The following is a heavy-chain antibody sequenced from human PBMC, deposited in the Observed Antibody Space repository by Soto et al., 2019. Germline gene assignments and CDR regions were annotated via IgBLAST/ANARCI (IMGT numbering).Heavy chain of an antibody. V-gene: IGHV3-20*01. CDR2: LSWNGGTT. J-gene: IGHJ4*02. CDR1: GFTFDDYA. CDR3: ARETPSDY. Sequence: EVELLESGGRVVRPGESLRLSCTAYGFTFDDYAMAWVRQAPGKGLEWVAGLSWNGGTTRYADTVKGRFTSSRDNANNSLYMKMENLRADDTAVADCARETPSDYWGQGNQVTVSP.